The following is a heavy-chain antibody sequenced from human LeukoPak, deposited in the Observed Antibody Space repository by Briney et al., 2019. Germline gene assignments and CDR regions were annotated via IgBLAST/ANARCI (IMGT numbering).Heavy chain of an antibody. V-gene: IGHV4-38-2*02. J-gene: IGHJ6*03. D-gene: IGHD3-10*02. CDR3: ARLPHCSDSMRCYVGGHHMAV. CDR1: GYSISDGYY. Sequence: SETLSLTCTVAGYSISDGYYWGWSRQPPGKGLEGSGSIDHSGSTSYNPSLRRRGTILVDTSKHQFSLTENAVTAADAAAYCFARLPHCSDSMRCYVGGHHMAVWGKGTTVAVSS. CDR2: IDHSGST.